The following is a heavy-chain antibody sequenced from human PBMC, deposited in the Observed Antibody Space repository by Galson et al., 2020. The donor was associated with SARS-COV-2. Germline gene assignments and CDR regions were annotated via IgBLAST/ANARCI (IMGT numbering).Heavy chain of an antibody. CDR3: AREKTTRPRYYGLDV. CDR1: GDSIDSGHYY. V-gene: IGHV4-61*02. CDR2: IYSSGSI. J-gene: IGHJ6*02. D-gene: IGHD1-1*01. Sequence: ETSETLSLTCTVSGDSIDSGHYYWSWIRQPAGKGLEWIGRIYSSGSINYNPSLKSRVTIPLDTSTNQFFLNLRSVTAADTAIYYCAREKTTRPRYYGLDVWGQGTTVTVS.